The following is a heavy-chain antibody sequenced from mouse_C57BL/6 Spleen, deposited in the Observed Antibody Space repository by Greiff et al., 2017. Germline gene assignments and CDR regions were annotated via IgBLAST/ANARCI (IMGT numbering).Heavy chain of an antibody. CDR3: ARSGTTVVDYYAVDY. Sequence: QVQLKESGAELARPGASVKMSCKASGYTFTSYTMHWVKQRPGQGLEWIGYINPSSGYTKYNQKFKDKATLTADKSSSTAYMQLSSLTSEDSAVYYCARSGTTVVDYYAVDYWGQGTSVTVSS. V-gene: IGHV1-4*01. J-gene: IGHJ4*01. D-gene: IGHD1-1*01. CDR2: INPSSGYT. CDR1: GYTFTSYT.